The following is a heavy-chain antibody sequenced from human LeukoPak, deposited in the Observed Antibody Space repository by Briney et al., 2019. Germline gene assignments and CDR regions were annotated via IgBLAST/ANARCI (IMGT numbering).Heavy chain of an antibody. CDR1: RGSISGYY. Sequence: SETLSLTCTVSRGSISGYYWSWIRQPPGKGLEWIGHIYFSGSTTYDPSLESRVTISVDTSKNQFSLKLSSVTAADTAVYYCARHKSSGSYPLDYWGQGILVTVSS. CDR3: ARHKSSGSYPLDY. J-gene: IGHJ4*02. CDR2: IYFSGST. V-gene: IGHV4-59*08. D-gene: IGHD3-22*01.